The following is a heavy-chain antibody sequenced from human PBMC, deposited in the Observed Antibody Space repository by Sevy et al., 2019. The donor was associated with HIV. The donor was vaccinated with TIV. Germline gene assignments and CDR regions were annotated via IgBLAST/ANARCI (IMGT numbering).Heavy chain of an antibody. CDR2: IYHIGNT. Sequence: SETLSLTCVVSGGSISSSNWWSWVRQSPGKGLEWIAEIYHIGNTNYNPSLKSRGTISVDKSKNLFSLSLCSVTAADTAVYYCASYYGSGKNYFDPWGQGTLVTVSS. CDR1: GGSISSSNW. D-gene: IGHD3-10*01. V-gene: IGHV4-4*02. J-gene: IGHJ5*02. CDR3: ASYYGSGKNYFDP.